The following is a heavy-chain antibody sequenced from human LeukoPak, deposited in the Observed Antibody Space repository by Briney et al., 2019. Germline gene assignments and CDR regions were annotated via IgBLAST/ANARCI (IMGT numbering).Heavy chain of an antibody. CDR2: IYPGDSDT. Sequence: GESLKISCKASGYTFTNFWIGWVRQMPGKGLEWMGIIYPGDSDTRYSPSFQGQVTISADKSISTAYLQWSSLKASDTAMYYCARRRGAVAGNWFDPWGQGTLVTVSS. CDR3: ARRRGAVAGNWFDP. V-gene: IGHV5-51*01. D-gene: IGHD6-19*01. CDR1: GYTFTNFW. J-gene: IGHJ5*02.